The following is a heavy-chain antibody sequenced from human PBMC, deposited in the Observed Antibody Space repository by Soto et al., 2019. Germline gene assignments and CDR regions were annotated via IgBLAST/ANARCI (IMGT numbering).Heavy chain of an antibody. Sequence: EVQLLESGGGLVQPGGSLRLSCAASGFTFSSYAMSWVRQAPGKGLEWVSAISGSGGSTYYADSVKGRFTISRDNSKNTLDLQMNRLRADDTAVYYCAKEVVGGSDSSPFDYWGQGTLVTVSS. V-gene: IGHV3-23*01. D-gene: IGHD3-22*01. CDR3: AKEVVGGSDSSPFDY. J-gene: IGHJ4*02. CDR2: ISGSGGST. CDR1: GFTFSSYA.